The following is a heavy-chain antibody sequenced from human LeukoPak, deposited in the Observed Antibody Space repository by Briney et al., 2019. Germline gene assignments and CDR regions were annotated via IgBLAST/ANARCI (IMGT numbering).Heavy chain of an antibody. D-gene: IGHD3-22*01. CDR2: ISYDGINK. J-gene: IGHJ4*02. Sequence: GGSLRLSCAASGFTFSNYGMHWVRQAPGKGLEWVAFISYDGINKQYADSVKGRFTISRDNFKNTLYVQMNSLRAEDTAVYYCARKTDSGGQGDYWGPGTLVTVSS. CDR1: GFTFSNYG. V-gene: IGHV3-30*03. CDR3: ARKTDSGGQGDY.